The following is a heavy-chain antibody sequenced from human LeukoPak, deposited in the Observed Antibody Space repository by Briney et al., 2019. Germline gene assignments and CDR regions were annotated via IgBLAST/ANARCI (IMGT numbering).Heavy chain of an antibody. D-gene: IGHD2-15*01. V-gene: IGHV3-48*03. J-gene: IGHJ5*02. Sequence: GGSLRLSCAASGFPFSSYELHWLRQAPGKGLEWVAHISGSSGNILYSDSVKGRFSVSRDHANNVLYLQMNSLRVEDTAVYYCAREKIPALVFDPWGQGTLVAVSP. CDR3: AREKIPALVFDP. CDR1: GFPFSSYE. CDR2: ISGSSGNI.